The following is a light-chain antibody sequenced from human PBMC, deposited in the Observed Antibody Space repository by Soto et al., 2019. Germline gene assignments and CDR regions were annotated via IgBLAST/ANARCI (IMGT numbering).Light chain of an antibody. Sequence: AIRMTQSPSSLSASTGDRVTITCRASQGISSYLAWYQQKPGKAPKLLIYAASTLQSGVPSRFSGSGSGTDFTLTISCLQSEDFATYYCQQYYSYGGITFGPGTKVDIK. J-gene: IGKJ3*01. CDR3: QQYYSYGGIT. CDR1: QGISSY. V-gene: IGKV1-8*01. CDR2: AAS.